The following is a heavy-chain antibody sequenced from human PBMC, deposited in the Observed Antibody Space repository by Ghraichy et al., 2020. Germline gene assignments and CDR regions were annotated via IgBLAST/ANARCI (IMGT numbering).Heavy chain of an antibody. Sequence: SETLSLTCSVSGVSISSSSYYWGWIRQPPGKGLEWIGSVYYGGSTYYNPSLKSRVTVSVDTSKNQFSLKLSSVTAADTAVYYCARRVVTIVGGVFGLWGSGYSGGASEGPRFDPWGQGTLVTVSS. J-gene: IGHJ5*02. CDR2: VYYGGST. CDR1: GVSISSSSYY. V-gene: IGHV4-39*01. D-gene: IGHD3-10*01. CDR3: ARRVVTIVGGVFGLWGSGYSGGASEGPRFDP.